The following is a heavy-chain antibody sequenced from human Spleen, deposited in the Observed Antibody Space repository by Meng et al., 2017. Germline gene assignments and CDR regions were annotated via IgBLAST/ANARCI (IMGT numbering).Heavy chain of an antibody. Sequence: GESLKISCAASGFTFSSYAMGWVRQAPGKGLEWVSVISGSGTSTYYADSVKGRFTISRDNSKNTLYLQMNNLRAEDTALYYCARGRGNYPYWYFDLWGRGTLVTVSS. D-gene: IGHD5-24*01. CDR2: ISGSGTST. CDR3: ARGRGNYPYWYFDL. J-gene: IGHJ2*01. CDR1: GFTFSSYA. V-gene: IGHV3-23*01.